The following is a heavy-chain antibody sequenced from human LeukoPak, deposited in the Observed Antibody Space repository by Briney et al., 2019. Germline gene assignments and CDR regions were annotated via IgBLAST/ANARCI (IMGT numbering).Heavy chain of an antibody. Sequence: SETLSLTCTVSGGSMSSNYWSWIRQPPGKGLEWIGYIYYSGSTNYNPSLKSRVSISVDASKNQFSLRLNSVTAADTAVYYCARDSGGSGYLRFDPWGQGTLVTVSS. J-gene: IGHJ5*02. V-gene: IGHV4-59*01. D-gene: IGHD3-3*01. CDR3: ARDSGGSGYLRFDP. CDR2: IYYSGST. CDR1: GGSMSSNY.